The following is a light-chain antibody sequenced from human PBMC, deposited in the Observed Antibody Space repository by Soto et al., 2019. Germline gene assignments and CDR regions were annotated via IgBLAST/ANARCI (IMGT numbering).Light chain of an antibody. J-gene: IGKJ5*01. V-gene: IGKV3-11*01. CDR3: QQCVNWPPVT. Sequence: EIVLTQSPGTLSLSPGERATLSCRASQSVSRYLAWYQQKRGQPPRLIIYDASERAPGIPARFSGSGSGTDFTLTSSSLEPEDVAVYYCQQCVNWPPVTFGQGTRLEIK. CDR1: QSVSRY. CDR2: DAS.